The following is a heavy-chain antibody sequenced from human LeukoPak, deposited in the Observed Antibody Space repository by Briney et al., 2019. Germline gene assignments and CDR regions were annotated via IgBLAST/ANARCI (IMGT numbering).Heavy chain of an antibody. J-gene: IGHJ4*02. CDR3: ARGPNSNWSGLDF. CDR1: GFTFSSHW. CDR2: INSDGSSI. D-gene: IGHD6-6*01. V-gene: IGHV3-74*01. Sequence: GGSLRLSCAASGFTFSSHWMHWVRQAPGKGLVWVSRINSDGSSISYADSVKGRFTISRDNAKNTLYLQMNSLRAEDTAVYYCARGPNSNWSGLDFWGQGTLLTVSS.